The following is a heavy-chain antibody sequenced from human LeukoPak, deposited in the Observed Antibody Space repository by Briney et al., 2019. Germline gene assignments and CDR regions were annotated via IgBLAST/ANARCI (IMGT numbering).Heavy chain of an antibody. V-gene: IGHV4-61*02. D-gene: IGHD3-10*01. CDR1: GGSISSGSYY. J-gene: IGHJ6*03. CDR2: IYTSGST. Sequence: PSETLSLTCTVSGGSISSGSYYWSWIRQPAGKGLEWIGRIYTSGSTNYNPSLKSRVTISVDTSKNQFSLKLSSVTAADTAVYYCARGGEVRGVISWDYYYYYMDVWGKGTTVTISS. CDR3: ARGGEVRGVISWDYYYYYMDV.